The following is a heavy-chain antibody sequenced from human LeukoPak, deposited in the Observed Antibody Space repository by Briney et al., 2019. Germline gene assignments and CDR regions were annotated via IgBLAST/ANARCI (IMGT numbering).Heavy chain of an antibody. J-gene: IGHJ3*01. V-gene: IGHV4-59*11. CDR2: ISYIGST. Sequence: SETLSLTCTVSGGSFTTHYWSWIRQPPGKGLEWIGYISYIGSTNYNPSLKSRVTISIDTTKNEVSLMLTSVTAADTAVYYCASDSISINAFDAWGQGTMVTVSS. CDR1: GGSFTTHY. CDR3: ASDSISINAFDA. D-gene: IGHD3-10*01.